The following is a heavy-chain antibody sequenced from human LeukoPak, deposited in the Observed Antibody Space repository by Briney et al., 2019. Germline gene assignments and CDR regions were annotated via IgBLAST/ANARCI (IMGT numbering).Heavy chain of an antibody. CDR3: ASDMVRGVTDY. CDR1: GFTFSSYG. Sequence: GESLNISCAASGFTFSSYGMHWVRQAPGKGLEWVTVISYDGSNKYYADSVKGRFTISRDNSKNTLYMQMNSLRAEDTAVYYCASDMVRGVTDYWGQGTLVTVSS. J-gene: IGHJ4*02. V-gene: IGHV3-30*03. D-gene: IGHD3-10*01. CDR2: ISYDGSNK.